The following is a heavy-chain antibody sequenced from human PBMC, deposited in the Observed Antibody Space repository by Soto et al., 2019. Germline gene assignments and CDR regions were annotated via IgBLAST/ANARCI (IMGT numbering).Heavy chain of an antibody. J-gene: IGHJ5*02. CDR1: GFSLSNARMG. V-gene: IGHV2-26*01. CDR2: IVSNDEK. CDR3: ERKAPGANWFDP. Sequence: QVTLKESGPVLVKPTETLTMTCTVSGFSLSNARMGVSWIRQPPGKALEWLAHIVSNDEKSYSTSLKSRLTISKDTAKGQVVITMTNLDPVDTATYYCERKAPGANWFDPWGQGTLVTVSS. D-gene: IGHD3-10*01.